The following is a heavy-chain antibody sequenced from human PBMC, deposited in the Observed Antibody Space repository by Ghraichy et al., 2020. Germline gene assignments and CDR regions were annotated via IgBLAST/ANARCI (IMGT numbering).Heavy chain of an antibody. CDR1: GFTFSNYA. V-gene: IGHV3-23*01. Sequence: ESLNISCAASGFTFSNYAMSWVRQAPGKGLEWVSIIGGSGDSTFYADSVKGRFTISRDNSKNTLYLQINSLRAEDTAVFYCARVRSDYMITFGGVTNWGQGTLVTVSS. D-gene: IGHD3-16*01. CDR3: ARVRSDYMITFGGVTN. J-gene: IGHJ4*02. CDR2: IGGSGDST.